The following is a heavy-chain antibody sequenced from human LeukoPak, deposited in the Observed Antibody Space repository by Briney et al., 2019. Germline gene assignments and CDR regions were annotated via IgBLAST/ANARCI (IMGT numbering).Heavy chain of an antibody. CDR1: GFTFSSYG. CDR2: ISYDGSNK. Sequence: SRGSLRLSCAASGFTFSSYGMHWVRQAPGKGLEWVAVISYDGSNKYYADSVKGRFTISRDNSKNTLYLQMNSLRAEDTAVYYCARGWTGYYAIDNWGQGTLVTVSS. CDR3: ARGWTGYYAIDN. J-gene: IGHJ4*02. V-gene: IGHV3-30*03. D-gene: IGHD3/OR15-3a*01.